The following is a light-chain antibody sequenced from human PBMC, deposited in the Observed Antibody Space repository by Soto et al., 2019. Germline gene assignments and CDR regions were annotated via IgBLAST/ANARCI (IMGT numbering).Light chain of an antibody. CDR1: QSVSST. V-gene: IGKV3-15*01. J-gene: IGKJ5*01. CDR2: GAS. Sequence: ELVMTKSPATLSVSPGERATLSCRASQSVSSTLAWYQPKPGQAPRLLIYGASTRATGIPARFSGSGSGTEFTLTISSLQSEDFAVYYCQQYNNWPPITFGQGTRLEIK. CDR3: QQYNNWPPIT.